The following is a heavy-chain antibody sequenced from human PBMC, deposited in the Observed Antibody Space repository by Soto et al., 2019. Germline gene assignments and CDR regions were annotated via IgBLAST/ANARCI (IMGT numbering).Heavy chain of an antibody. CDR3: ASSGSGGYYYDSSGYYYY. CDR1: GFTFSSYS. V-gene: IGHV3-21*01. CDR2: ISSSSYI. J-gene: IGHJ4*02. Sequence: GSLRLSCAASGFTFSSYSMNWVRQAPGKGLEWVSSISSSSYIYYADSVKGRFTISRDNAKNSLYLQMNSLRAEDTAVYYCASSGSGGYYYDSSGYYYYWGQGTLVTVSS. D-gene: IGHD3-22*01.